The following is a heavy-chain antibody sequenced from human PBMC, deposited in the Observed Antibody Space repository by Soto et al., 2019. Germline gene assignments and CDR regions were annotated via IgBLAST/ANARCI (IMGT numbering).Heavy chain of an antibody. CDR2: IVVDSNTA. D-gene: IGHD1-26*01. J-gene: IGHJ4*02. CDR1: GSTFNNFA. CDR3: ARAIKRWEVNYYFDF. Sequence: QVVLLQSGAEVKEPGSSVRVSCQVSGSTFNNFAFSWVRQAPGHGPEWMGGIVVDSNTAEYSQRFQDRVTITADTHTDTLSMELGSLTFEDTAVYYCARAIKRWEVNYYFDFWGQGTLGTVSS. V-gene: IGHV1-69*06.